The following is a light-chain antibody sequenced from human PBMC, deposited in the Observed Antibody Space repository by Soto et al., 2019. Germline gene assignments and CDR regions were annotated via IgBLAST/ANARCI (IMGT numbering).Light chain of an antibody. V-gene: IGKV1-27*01. CDR1: QGISNY. CDR3: QKYNSAPRT. J-gene: IGKJ1*01. CDR2: AAS. Sequence: DIQMTQSPSSLSASVGDRVTITCRASQGISNYLAWYQQKPGKVPKLLIYAASTLQSGVPSRFCGSGSGTDCTLTISSLQPEDVATYYCQKYNSAPRTFGQGTKVEIK.